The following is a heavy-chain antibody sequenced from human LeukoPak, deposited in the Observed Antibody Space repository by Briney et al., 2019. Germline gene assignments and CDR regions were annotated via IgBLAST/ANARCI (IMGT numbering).Heavy chain of an antibody. CDR3: ASNVREQWGFYQ. CDR1: GYTLTELS. Sequence: ASVKVSCKVSGYTLTELSMHWVRQAPGKGLEWMGWINLNSGGTNYAQKFQGRVTMTRDTSISTAYMELSRLRSDDTAVYYCASNVREQWGFYQWGPGTLVNVSS. J-gene: IGHJ4*01. CDR2: INLNSGGT. V-gene: IGHV1-2*02. D-gene: IGHD1/OR15-1a*01.